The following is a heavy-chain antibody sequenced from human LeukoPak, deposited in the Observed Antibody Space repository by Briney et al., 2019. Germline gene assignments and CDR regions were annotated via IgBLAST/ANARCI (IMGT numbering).Heavy chain of an antibody. D-gene: IGHD6-19*01. Sequence: SETLSLTCTVSGGSISSYYWSWIRQPPGKGLEWIGYIHYSGSTNYNPSLKSRVTISVDTSKNQFSLKLSSVTAADTAVYYCARRNVGYRSGQLDYWGQGTLVTVSS. CDR2: IHYSGST. J-gene: IGHJ4*02. CDR3: ARRNVGYRSGQLDY. V-gene: IGHV4-59*01. CDR1: GGSISSYY.